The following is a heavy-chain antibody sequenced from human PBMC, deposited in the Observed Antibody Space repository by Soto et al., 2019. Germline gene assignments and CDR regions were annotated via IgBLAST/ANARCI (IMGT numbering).Heavy chain of an antibody. D-gene: IGHD5-18*01. V-gene: IGHV5-10-1*01. CDR2: IDPSDSYT. Sequence: GESLKISCKGSGYSFTSYWISWVRQMPGKGLEWMGRIDPSDSYTNYSPSFQGHVTISADKSISTAYLQWSSLKASDTAMYYCARRNPLRGYSYGYSYYYYGMDVWGQGTTVTVSS. J-gene: IGHJ6*02. CDR3: ARRNPLRGYSYGYSYYYYGMDV. CDR1: GYSFTSYW.